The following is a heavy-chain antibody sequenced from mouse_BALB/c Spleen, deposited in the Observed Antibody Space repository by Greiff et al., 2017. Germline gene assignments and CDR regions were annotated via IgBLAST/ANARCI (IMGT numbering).Heavy chain of an antibody. CDR1: GYSITSDYA. D-gene: IGHD1-2*01. J-gene: IGHJ2*01. V-gene: IGHV3-2*02. CDR3: ARSGTASSYYFDY. Sequence: DVQLQESGPGLVKPSQSLSLTCTVTGYSITSDYAWNWIRQFPGNKLEWMGYISYSGSTSYNPSLKSRISITRDTSKNQFFLQLNSVTTEDTATYYCARSGTASSYYFDYWGQGTTLTVSS. CDR2: ISYSGST.